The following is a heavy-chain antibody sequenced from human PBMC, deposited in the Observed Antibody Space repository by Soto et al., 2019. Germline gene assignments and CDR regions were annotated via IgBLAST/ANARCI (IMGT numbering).Heavy chain of an antibody. CDR1: GGSFSRYY. CDR3: ARDKITGLFDY. D-gene: IGHD2-8*02. J-gene: IGHJ4*02. CDR2: INHSGST. Sequence: SETLSLTCAADGGSFSRYYWTWIRQPPGTGLEWIGEINHSGSTNYNPSLKSRVTTSVDTSKNQFSLKLTSVTAADTAVYYCARDKITGLFDYWGQGTLVTVSS. V-gene: IGHV4-34*01.